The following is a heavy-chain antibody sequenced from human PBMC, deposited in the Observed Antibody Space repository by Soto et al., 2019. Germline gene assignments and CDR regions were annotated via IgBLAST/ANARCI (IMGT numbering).Heavy chain of an antibody. D-gene: IGHD3-9*01. CDR3: ARDRFYNILTGYPLEPFDI. J-gene: IGHJ3*02. Sequence: ASVKVSCNASAYTFTSYSMHWVRQAPGQRLEWMGWINTGNGDTKYSQKFQGRVTITRDTSATTAYMDLSSLISEDTAVYYCARDRFYNILTGYPLEPFDIWGQGTMVPVSS. CDR1: AYTFTSYS. CDR2: INTGNGDT. V-gene: IGHV1-3*04.